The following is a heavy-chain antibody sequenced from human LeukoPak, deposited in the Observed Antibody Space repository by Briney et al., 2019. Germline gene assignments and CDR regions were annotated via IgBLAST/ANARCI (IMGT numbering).Heavy chain of an antibody. V-gene: IGHV4-31*03. CDR2: IYYSGST. J-gene: IGHJ4*02. CDR3: AREPYYVWGSLGLFDY. D-gene: IGHD3-16*01. Sequence: PSETLFLTCTVSVGNISSGSYDWSWIRQHPGRGLEWIGYIYYSGSTYYNPSLKSRVTISVDTSKNQFSLKLSSVTAADTAVYYCAREPYYVWGSLGLFDYWGQGTLVTVSS. CDR1: VGNISSGSYD.